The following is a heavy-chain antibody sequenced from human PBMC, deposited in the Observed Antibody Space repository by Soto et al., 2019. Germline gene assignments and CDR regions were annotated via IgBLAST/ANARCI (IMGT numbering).Heavy chain of an antibody. CDR1: GGSISSSNW. Sequence: QVQLQESGPGLVKPSGTLSLTCAVSGGSISSSNWWSWVRQPPGKGLEWIGEIYYSGSTTNYNPSLKSRVTISVDVSKNEFSLNLSSVTAADTAVYYCARGIVGATRAWGQGPLVTVSS. J-gene: IGHJ5*02. V-gene: IGHV4-4*02. D-gene: IGHD1-26*01. CDR3: ARGIVGATRA. CDR2: IYYSGSTT.